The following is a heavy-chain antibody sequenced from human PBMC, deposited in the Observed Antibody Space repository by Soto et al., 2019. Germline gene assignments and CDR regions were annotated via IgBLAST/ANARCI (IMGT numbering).Heavy chain of an antibody. J-gene: IGHJ6*02. CDR2: IVVVNGNT. CDR1: GFSFGDSA. Sequence: ELVQSGPEAREPGTSVKVSCRASGFSFGDSAVQWVRQGRGQRLEWIGWIVVVNGNTNYAPRFEGRVTLTRDASTSTSHMEPTSLSSDDPAVYFCAVTDLPFRPLTETTENGMDVWGQGTTVTVSS. V-gene: IGHV1-58*01. CDR3: AVTDLPFRPLTETTENGMDV. D-gene: IGHD2-8*01.